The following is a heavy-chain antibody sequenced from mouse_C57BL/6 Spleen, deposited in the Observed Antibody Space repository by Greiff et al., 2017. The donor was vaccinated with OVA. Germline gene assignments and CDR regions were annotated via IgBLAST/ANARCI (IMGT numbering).Heavy chain of an antibody. J-gene: IGHJ1*03. D-gene: IGHD1-1*01. CDR3: ARTYYGSSLWYFDV. CDR2: IHPNSGST. CDR1: GYTFTSYW. Sequence: QVQLKQPGAELVKPGASVKLSCKASGYTFTSYWMHWVKQRPGQGLEWIGMIHPNSGSTNYNEKFKSKATLTVDKSSSTAYMQLSSLTSEESAVYYCARTYYGSSLWYFDVWGTGTTVTVSS. V-gene: IGHV1-64*01.